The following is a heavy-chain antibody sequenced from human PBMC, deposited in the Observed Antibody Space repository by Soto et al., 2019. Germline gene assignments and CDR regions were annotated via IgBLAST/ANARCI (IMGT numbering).Heavy chain of an antibody. CDR2: ISSSSSTI. J-gene: IGHJ6*02. Sequence: EVQLVESGGGLVQPGGSLRLSCAASGFTFSSYSMNWVRQAPGKGLERVSYISSSSSTIYYADSVKGRFTISRDNAKNSLYLQMDILRAEDTAVYYCARADSGYAHGYYSYGMDVWGQGTTVTVSS. CDR3: ARADSGYAHGYYSYGMDV. D-gene: IGHD5-12*01. CDR1: GFTFSSYS. V-gene: IGHV3-48*01.